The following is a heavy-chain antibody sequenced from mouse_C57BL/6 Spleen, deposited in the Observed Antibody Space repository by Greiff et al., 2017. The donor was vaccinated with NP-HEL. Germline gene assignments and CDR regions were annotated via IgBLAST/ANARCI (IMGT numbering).Heavy chain of an antibody. D-gene: IGHD2-4*01. Sequence: VQLQQSGAELVRPGTSVKVSCKASGYAFTNYLIEWVKQRPGQGLEWIGVINPGSGGTNYNEKFKGKATLTADKSSSTAYMQLSSLTSEDSAVYFCARSGIYYDYDGYWGQGTTLTVSS. V-gene: IGHV1-54*01. CDR3: ARSGIYYDYDGY. CDR2: INPGSGGT. CDR1: GYAFTNYL. J-gene: IGHJ2*01.